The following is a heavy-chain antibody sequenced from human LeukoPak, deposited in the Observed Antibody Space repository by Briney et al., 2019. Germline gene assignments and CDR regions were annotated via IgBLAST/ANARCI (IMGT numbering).Heavy chain of an antibody. J-gene: IGHJ4*02. CDR1: GASISSYY. D-gene: IGHD6-19*01. V-gene: IGHV4-4*07. Sequence: SETLSLTCTVSGASISSYYWSWIRQPAGRGLEWIGRISTSGRTNYNPSLKSRVTMSIDTSKNLFSLKLSSVTAADTAVYYCARVPLAGLYYFDYWGQGTLVTVSS. CDR3: ARVPLAGLYYFDY. CDR2: ISTSGRT.